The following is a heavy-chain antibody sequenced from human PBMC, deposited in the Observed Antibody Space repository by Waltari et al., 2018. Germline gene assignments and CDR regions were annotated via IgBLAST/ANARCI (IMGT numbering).Heavy chain of an antibody. Sequence: QVQLQQWGAGLLKPSATLSLPCAVYGGSFSGYYWTWIRQPPGKGLEWIGEINHSGSTNYNPSLKSRVTISVDTSKNQFSLKLSSVTAADTAVYYCARGRDGYNRGYFDYWGQGTLVTVSS. CDR3: ARGRDGYNRGYFDY. CDR2: INHSGST. D-gene: IGHD5-12*01. J-gene: IGHJ4*02. CDR1: GGSFSGYY. V-gene: IGHV4-34*01.